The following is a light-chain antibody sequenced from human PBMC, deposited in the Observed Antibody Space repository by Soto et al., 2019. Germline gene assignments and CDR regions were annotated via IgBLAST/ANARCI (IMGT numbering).Light chain of an antibody. Sequence: EIVLTQSPGTLSLSPGERATLSCRASQSVSSSYLAWYQQKPGQAPRLLIYGASSRATGIPDRFSGSGSGTEFTLTISSLQPDDFAIYSCQQYNTSPWTFGQGTKVDIK. J-gene: IGKJ2*02. CDR1: QSVSSSY. CDR3: QQYNTSPWT. CDR2: GAS. V-gene: IGKV3-20*01.